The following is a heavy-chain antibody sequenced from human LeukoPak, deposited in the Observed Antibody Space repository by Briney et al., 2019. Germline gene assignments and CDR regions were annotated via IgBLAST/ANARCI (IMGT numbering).Heavy chain of an antibody. CDR3: ARDPIGSRWPYYFDY. CDR2: ISYDGSNK. J-gene: IGHJ4*02. CDR1: EFTFNRYA. V-gene: IGHV3-30*01. Sequence: PGGYLRLSCSVSEFTFNRYAMHWVRRAPDKGLEWVVVISYDGSNKYHADSVRGRFTISRDNSENTLYLQMNSLRSEDTAVYYCARDPIGSRWPYYFDYWGQGTLVTVSS. D-gene: IGHD6-13*01.